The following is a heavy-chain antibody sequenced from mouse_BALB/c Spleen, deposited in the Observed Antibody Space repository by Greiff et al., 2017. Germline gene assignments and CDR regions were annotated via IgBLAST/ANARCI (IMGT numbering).Heavy chain of an antibody. CDR2: ISRGSSTI. CDR1: GFTFSSFG. CDR3: ARGDHYYGYGAY. Sequence: EVKLMESGGGLVQPGGSRKLSCAASGFTFSSFGMHWVRQAPEKGLEWVAYISRGSSTIYYADTVKGRFTISRDNPKNTLFLQMTSLRSEDTAMYYCARGDHYYGYGAYWGQGTLVTVSA. J-gene: IGHJ3*01. V-gene: IGHV5-17*02. D-gene: IGHD1-2*01.